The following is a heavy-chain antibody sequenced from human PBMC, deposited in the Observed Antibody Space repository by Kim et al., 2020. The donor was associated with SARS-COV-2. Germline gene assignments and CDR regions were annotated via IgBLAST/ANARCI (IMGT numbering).Heavy chain of an antibody. CDR1: GFIFRTNA. V-gene: IGHV3-23*01. CDR3: AKDLYDYSAMDV. J-gene: IGHJ6*02. D-gene: IGHD3-10*01. Sequence: GGSLRLSCVGSGFIFRTNAMNWVRQTPGKGLEWVSGIGGDESTHYADSVKGRFTISRDNSRNTLHLQMSSLRVEDTAIYYCAKDLYDYSAMDVWGPGTT. CDR2: IGGDEST.